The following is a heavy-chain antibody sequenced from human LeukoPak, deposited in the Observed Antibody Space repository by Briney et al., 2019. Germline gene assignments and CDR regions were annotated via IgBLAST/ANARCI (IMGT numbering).Heavy chain of an antibody. CDR2: ISWNSGSI. Sequence: PGGSLRLSCAASGFTFSSYWMSWVRQAPGKGLEWVSGISWNSGSIGYADSVKGRFTISRDNAKNSLYLQMNSLRAEDTALYYCAKAKLKVGASFDYWGQGTLVTVSS. CDR3: AKAKLKVGASFDY. CDR1: GFTFSSYW. V-gene: IGHV3-9*01. J-gene: IGHJ4*02. D-gene: IGHD1-26*01.